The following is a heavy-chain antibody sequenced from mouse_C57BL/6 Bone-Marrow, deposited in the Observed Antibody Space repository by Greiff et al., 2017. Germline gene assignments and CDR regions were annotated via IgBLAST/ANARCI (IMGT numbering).Heavy chain of an antibody. J-gene: IGHJ1*03. CDR1: GYSFTGYF. Sequence: VQLQQSGPELVKPGDSVKISCKASGYSFTGYFMNWVMQSHGKSLEWIGRINPYNGDTFYNQKFKGKATLTVDKSSSTAHMELRSLTSEDSAVYYCARKRLITTVGARYFDVWGTGTTVTVSS. CDR3: ARKRLITTVGARYFDV. D-gene: IGHD1-1*01. V-gene: IGHV1-20*01. CDR2: INPYNGDT.